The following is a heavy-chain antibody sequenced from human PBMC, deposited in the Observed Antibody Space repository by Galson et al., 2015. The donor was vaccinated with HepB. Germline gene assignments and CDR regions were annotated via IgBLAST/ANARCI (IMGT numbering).Heavy chain of an antibody. CDR3: AREYSTSIPPLDN. CDR1: GFSFNSYT. V-gene: IGHV3-30*03. Sequence: SLRLSCAASGFSFNSYTMHWVRQAPGKGLEWMAVISYDGGYKNYAASLKGRFTISRDNSKNTLYLDMNSLRAEDTAVFYCAREYSTSIPPLDNWGQGTLVTVSS. CDR2: ISYDGGYK. D-gene: IGHD2-21*01. J-gene: IGHJ4*02.